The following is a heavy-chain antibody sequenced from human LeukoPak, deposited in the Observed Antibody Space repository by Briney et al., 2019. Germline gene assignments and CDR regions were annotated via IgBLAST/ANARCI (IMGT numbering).Heavy chain of an antibody. D-gene: IGHD6-13*01. CDR2: IKQDGTEK. J-gene: IGHJ4*02. CDR3: TREGILAGVDY. V-gene: IGHV3-7*01. Sequence: GGSLRLSCAASGFTLSSYAMSWVRQAPGKGLEWVANIKQDGTEKNYVDSVKGRFTISRDNAKNSMSLQMNSLRAEDTAVYYCTREGILAGVDYWGQGTLVTVSS. CDR1: GFTLSSYA.